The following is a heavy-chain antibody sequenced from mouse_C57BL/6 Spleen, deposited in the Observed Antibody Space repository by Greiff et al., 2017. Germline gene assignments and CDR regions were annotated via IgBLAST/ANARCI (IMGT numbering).Heavy chain of an antibody. Sequence: VKLMESGPGLVAPSQSLSITCTVSGFSLTSYGVHWVRQPPGKGLEWLVVIWSDGSTTYNSALKSRLSISKDNSKSQVFLKMNSLQTDDTAMYYCARQGRDDYDVMDYWGQGTSVTVSS. CDR2: IWSDGST. CDR1: GFSLTSYG. J-gene: IGHJ4*01. V-gene: IGHV2-6-1*01. CDR3: ARQGRDDYDVMDY.